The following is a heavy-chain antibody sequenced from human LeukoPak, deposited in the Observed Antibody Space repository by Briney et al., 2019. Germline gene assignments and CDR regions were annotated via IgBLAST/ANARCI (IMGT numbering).Heavy chain of an antibody. CDR2: IYTSGST. Sequence: PSETLSLTCTVSGGSISSYYWSWIRQPAGKGLEWIGRIYTSGSTNYNPSLKSRVTMSVDTSKNQFSLKLSSVTAADTAVYYCAGGYDILTGYSLFDYWGQGTLVTVSS. CDR1: GGSISSYY. J-gene: IGHJ4*02. D-gene: IGHD3-9*01. CDR3: AGGYDILTGYSLFDY. V-gene: IGHV4-4*07.